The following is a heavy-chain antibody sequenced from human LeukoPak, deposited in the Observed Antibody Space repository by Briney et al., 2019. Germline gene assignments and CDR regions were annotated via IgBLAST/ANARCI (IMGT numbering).Heavy chain of an antibody. V-gene: IGHV3-74*01. Sequence: GGSLRLSCAASGNYWMHWVRQAPGKGLVWVSHINSDGSWTSYANSVKGRFTISRDNSKNTLYLQMDSLRAEDTATYYCAKTSGGNYWGQGTLVTVSS. J-gene: IGHJ4*02. D-gene: IGHD2-15*01. CDR1: GNYW. CDR3: AKTSGGNY. CDR2: INSDGSWT.